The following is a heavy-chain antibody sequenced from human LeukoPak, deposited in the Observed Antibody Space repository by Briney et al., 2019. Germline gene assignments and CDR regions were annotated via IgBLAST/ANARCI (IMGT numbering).Heavy chain of an antibody. CDR1: GFTFSSHP. J-gene: IGHJ4*02. CDR2: ISFDGSHK. V-gene: IGHV3-30*04. D-gene: IGHD5-18*01. Sequence: GGSLRLSCAASGFTFSSHPMHWVRQAPGKGLEWVAVISFDGSHKYYADSVTGRFTIARDNSKNTLYLQMDSLRTDDTAMYYCARRATTERGYGYGLDYWGQGTLVTVSS. CDR3: ARRATTERGYGYGLDY.